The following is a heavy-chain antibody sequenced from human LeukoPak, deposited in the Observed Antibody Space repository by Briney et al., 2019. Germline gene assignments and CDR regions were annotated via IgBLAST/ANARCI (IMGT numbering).Heavy chain of an antibody. J-gene: IGHJ4*02. CDR2: IIASSGST. D-gene: IGHD5-12*01. Sequence: GGSLRLSCAASGFSLSNSAMSWIRQAPGKGLEWVSLIIASSGSTFYADSVKGRFTISRDNSKNTLYLQMNSLRAEDTAVYYCAKGAYDYIEMGYFDYWGQGTLVTVSS. CDR1: GFSLSNSA. CDR3: AKGAYDYIEMGYFDY. V-gene: IGHV3-23*01.